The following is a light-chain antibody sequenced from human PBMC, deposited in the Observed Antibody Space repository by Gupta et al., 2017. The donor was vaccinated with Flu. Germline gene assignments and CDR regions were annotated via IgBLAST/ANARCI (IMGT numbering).Light chain of an antibody. CDR1: SSNIGSNT. CDR2: SNN. CDR3: AAWDDSLNGPHVV. Sequence: QSVLTQPPSASGTPGPRVTISCSGSSSNIGSNTVNWYQQLPGTAPKLLIYSNNQRPSGVPDRFSGSKSGTAASMAISGLQSEDEAEYYCAAWDDSLNGPHVVFGGGTKLTVL. V-gene: IGLV1-44*01. J-gene: IGLJ2*01.